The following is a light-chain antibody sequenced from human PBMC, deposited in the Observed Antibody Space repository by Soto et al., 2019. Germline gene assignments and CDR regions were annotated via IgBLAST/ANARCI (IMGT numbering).Light chain of an antibody. CDR2: DAS. CDR3: QQRQKWPPIT. J-gene: IGKJ5*01. Sequence: EIALTQSPASRALAQGERATLSCGVSESVSIYLASYQQNPGQAPRLLIYDASKRATGIPARFSGSGSGTDFALTIISLEPEDFAVYYCQQRQKWPPITFGQGTRLEIK. CDR1: ESVSIY. V-gene: IGKV3-11*01.